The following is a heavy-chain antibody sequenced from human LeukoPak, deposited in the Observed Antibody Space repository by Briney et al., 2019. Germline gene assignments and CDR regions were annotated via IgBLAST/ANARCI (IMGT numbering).Heavy chain of an antibody. J-gene: IGHJ4*02. V-gene: IGHV6-1*01. Sequence: SQTLSLTYAISGDSVSSNSAAWNWIRQSPSRGLEWLGRTYYRSKWYNDYAVSVKSRITINPDTSKNQFSLQLNSVTPEDTAVYYCARGSYSSGWYSYYFDYWGQGTLVTVSS. CDR2: TYYRSKWYN. D-gene: IGHD6-19*01. CDR3: ARGSYSSGWYSYYFDY. CDR1: GDSVSSNSAA.